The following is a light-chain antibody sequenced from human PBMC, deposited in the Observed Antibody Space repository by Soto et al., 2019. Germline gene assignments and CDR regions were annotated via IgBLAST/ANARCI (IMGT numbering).Light chain of an antibody. CDR1: SSDVGNYNY. V-gene: IGLV2-14*01. CDR2: MGS. J-gene: IGLJ1*01. Sequence: QSVLTQPASVSGSPGQSITISCTGTSSDVGNYNYVSWYQQYPGRVPKLLIYMGSNRPSGVSNRFSGSKSGNTASLTISGLQAEDEADYFCTSPTPGSLYVFGTGTKLTVL. CDR3: TSPTPGSLYV.